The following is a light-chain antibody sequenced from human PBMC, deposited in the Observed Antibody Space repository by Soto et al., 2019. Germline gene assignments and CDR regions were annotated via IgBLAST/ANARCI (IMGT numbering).Light chain of an antibody. CDR1: NIGSNS. Sequence: SYELTQPPSVSVAPGQTARITCGGNNIGSNSVHWYQQKPGQAPVLVVYGDTDRPSGIPERLSGSSSGNTATLTISRVEVGDEADYYCQVWDRSTEHYVFGTGTKLTVL. CDR2: GDT. CDR3: QVWDRSTEHYV. J-gene: IGLJ1*01. V-gene: IGLV3-21*02.